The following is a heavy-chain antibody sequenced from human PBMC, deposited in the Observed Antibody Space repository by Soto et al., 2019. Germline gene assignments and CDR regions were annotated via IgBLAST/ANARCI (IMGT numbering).Heavy chain of an antibody. CDR1: GFPFGGYA. CDR2: ISWNTDNI. V-gene: IGHV3-9*01. CDR3: AKGRNIVAGVTPFDG. D-gene: IGHD6-13*01. J-gene: IGHJ4*02. Sequence: GGSLRLSCVASGFPFGGYAMHLVRQSPGKGLEWVAGISWNTDNIGYADSVKGRFTISRDNAGHALYLQMNSLRHEDTAVYYCAKGRNIVAGVTPFDGWRKGALVTVSS.